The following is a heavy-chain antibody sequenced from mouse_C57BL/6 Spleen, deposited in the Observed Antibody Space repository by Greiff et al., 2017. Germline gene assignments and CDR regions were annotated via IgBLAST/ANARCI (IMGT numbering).Heavy chain of an antibody. CDR3: AKGVTTVGAEAMED. Sequence: VKLQESGAELVKPGASVKLSCTASGFNIKDYSMHWVKQRPEQGLEWIGRIDPEDGETKYAPKFKGKATITADTSSNTAYLQLSSLTSEDTAVYYWAKGVTTVGAEAMEDWGQGTSVTVAS. D-gene: IGHD1-1*01. J-gene: IGHJ4*01. CDR2: IDPEDGET. CDR1: GFNIKDYS. V-gene: IGHV14-2*02.